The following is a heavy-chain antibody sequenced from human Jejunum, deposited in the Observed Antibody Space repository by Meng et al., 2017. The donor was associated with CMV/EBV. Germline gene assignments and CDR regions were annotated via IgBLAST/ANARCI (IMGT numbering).Heavy chain of an antibody. CDR1: VFTFCDYG. D-gene: IGHD2-21*01. CDR3: VKDVAY. Sequence: GASGGGRVQPEGSLRLTCAGSVFTFCDYGIHWVRQAPGKGLEWVAFVPHDGPSKYYADSVKGRFTISRDNSENTLYLQMSSLRAEDTAVYYCVKDVAYWGQGTLVTVSS. CDR2: VPHDGPSK. V-gene: IGHV3-30*02. J-gene: IGHJ4*02.